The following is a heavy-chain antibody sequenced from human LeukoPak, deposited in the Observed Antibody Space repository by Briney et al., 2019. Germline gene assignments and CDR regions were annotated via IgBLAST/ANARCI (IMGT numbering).Heavy chain of an antibody. V-gene: IGHV5-51*01. J-gene: IGHJ4*02. CDR3: ARIISAPDFWSGYYIGGGSDYFDY. D-gene: IGHD3-3*01. CDR2: IYPGDSDT. CDR1: GYSFTSYW. Sequence: GESLKISCKGSGYSFTSYWIGWVRQMPGKGLEWMGIIYPGDSDTRYSPSFQGQVTISADKSISTAYLQWSSLKASDTAMYYCARIISAPDFWSGYYIGGGSDYFDYWGQGTLVTVSS.